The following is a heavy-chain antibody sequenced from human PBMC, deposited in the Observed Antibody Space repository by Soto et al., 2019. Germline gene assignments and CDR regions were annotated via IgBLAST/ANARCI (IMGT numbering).Heavy chain of an antibody. CDR1: GGSVSSGSYY. V-gene: IGHV4-61*01. CDR2: IYYSGST. D-gene: IGHD4-17*01. CDR3: ARDAGYVDYLEYYYYGMDV. Sequence: PSETLSLTCTVSGGSVSSGSYYWSWIRQPPGKGLEWIGYIYYSGSTNYNPSLKSRVTISVDTSKNQFSLKLSSVTAADTAVYYCARDAGYVDYLEYYYYGMDVWGQGTTVTVSS. J-gene: IGHJ6*02.